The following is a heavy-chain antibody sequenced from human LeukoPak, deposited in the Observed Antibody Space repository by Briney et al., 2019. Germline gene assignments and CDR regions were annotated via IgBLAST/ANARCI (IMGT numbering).Heavy chain of an antibody. CDR2: ICPDGTGI. CDR1: GFIFSLYC. CDR3: VRDFRSADY. V-gene: IGHV3-74*01. J-gene: IGHJ4*02. Sequence: GGSLRLSCAASGFIFSLYCMHWVRQAPGKGPMWVSRICPDGTGISYADSVKARFTTSRDNARNTVYLQMNGLREEDTAVYYCVRDFRSADYWGQGTLVTVSS.